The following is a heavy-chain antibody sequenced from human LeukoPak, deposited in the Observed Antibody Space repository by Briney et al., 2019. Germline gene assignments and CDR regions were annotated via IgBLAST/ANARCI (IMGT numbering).Heavy chain of an antibody. Sequence: SETLSLTCTVSGGSISSSTYHWGWIRQPPGKGLEWIGSIYYSGSTYYNPSLKSRVTISVDTSKNQFSLRLNSVTAADTAMYYCARLETGVWGPRYFDYWGQGTLVTVSS. J-gene: IGHJ4*02. D-gene: IGHD7-27*01. CDR2: IYYSGST. V-gene: IGHV4-39*01. CDR3: ARLETGVWGPRYFDY. CDR1: GGSISSSTYH.